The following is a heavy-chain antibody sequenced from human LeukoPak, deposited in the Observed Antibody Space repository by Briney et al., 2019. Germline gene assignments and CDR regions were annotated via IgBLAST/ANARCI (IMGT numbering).Heavy chain of an antibody. CDR2: IIPIFGTA. CDR1: GGTFSSYA. D-gene: IGHD3-22*01. Sequence: SVKVSCKASGGTFSSYAISWVRQAPGQGLEWMGGIIPIFGTANYAQKFQGRVTITTDESTSTAYMELSSLRSGDTAVYYCARGIGYYYTYFDYWGQGTLVAVSS. J-gene: IGHJ4*02. CDR3: ARGIGYYYTYFDY. V-gene: IGHV1-69*05.